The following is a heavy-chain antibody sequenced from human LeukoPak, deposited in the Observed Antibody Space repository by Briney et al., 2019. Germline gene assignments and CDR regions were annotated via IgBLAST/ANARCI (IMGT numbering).Heavy chain of an antibody. CDR2: IIPIFGTA. V-gene: IGHV1-69*05. CDR3: ASGSGSYGIHYYYYYMDV. CDR1: GGTFSSYA. D-gene: IGHD3-10*01. J-gene: IGHJ6*03. Sequence: SVKVSCKASGGTFSSYAISWVRQAPGQGLEWMGGIIPIFGTANYAQKFQGRVTITTDESTSTAYMELSSLRSEDTAVYYCASGSGSYGIHYYYYYMDVWGKGTTVTVSS.